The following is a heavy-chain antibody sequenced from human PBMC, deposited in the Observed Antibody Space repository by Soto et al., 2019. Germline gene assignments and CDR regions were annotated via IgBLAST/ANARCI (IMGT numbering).Heavy chain of an antibody. CDR1: GGSLSGVY. J-gene: IGHJ6*02. CDR3: ARGPGYSYGYSAYYYYYGMDV. V-gene: IGHV4-34*01. CDR2: INHSGST. Sequence: QVQLQQWGAGLLKPSETLSLTCVVYGGSLSGVYWTWIRQPPGKGLEWIGEINHSGSTNYSPSLESRVTISLDTSNNQFSLKLSSVTAADTAVYYCARGPGYSYGYSAYYYYYGMDVWGQGTTVTVSS. D-gene: IGHD5-18*01.